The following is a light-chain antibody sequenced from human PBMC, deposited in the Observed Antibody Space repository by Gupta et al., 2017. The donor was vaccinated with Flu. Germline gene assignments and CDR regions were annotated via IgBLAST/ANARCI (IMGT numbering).Light chain of an antibody. CDR3: QQECSSPWT. J-gene: IGKJ1*01. V-gene: IGKV3-20*01. Sequence: EVELTQSPGTLSLSPGERATLSCRASQSVGADYLVWYQQKPGQAPRLLIYGASTRATGIPYRFRGSGSGSEFTLTISRLDPEDFAVYYCQQECSSPWTFGQGTRVEIK. CDR1: QSVGADY. CDR2: GAS.